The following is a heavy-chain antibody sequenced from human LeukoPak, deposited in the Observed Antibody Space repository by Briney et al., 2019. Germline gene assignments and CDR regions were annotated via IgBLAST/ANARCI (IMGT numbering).Heavy chain of an antibody. CDR3: AKDLNKVVPAAASDY. V-gene: IGHV3-21*04. Sequence: EAGGSLRLSCAASGFTFSSYSMNWVRQAPGKGLEWVSSISSSSSYIYYADSVKGRFTISRDNSKNTLYLQMNSLRAEDTAVYYCAKDLNKVVPAAASDYWGQGTLVTVFS. CDR2: ISSSSSYI. J-gene: IGHJ4*02. D-gene: IGHD2-2*01. CDR1: GFTFSSYS.